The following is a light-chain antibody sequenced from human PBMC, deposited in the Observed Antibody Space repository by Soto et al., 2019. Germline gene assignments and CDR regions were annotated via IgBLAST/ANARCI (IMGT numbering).Light chain of an antibody. CDR2: GAS. V-gene: IGKV3-20*01. CDR3: QHYGRSAYT. J-gene: IGKJ2*01. CDR1: QSVSSNY. Sequence: EIVLTQSPGTLSLSPGERATLSCRASQSVSSNYLAWYQQKPGQAPRLLIYGASSRATGLPDRFSGSGSGTDVTLTSSRLEPEDFAVYYWQHYGRSAYTFGQGTTLEIK.